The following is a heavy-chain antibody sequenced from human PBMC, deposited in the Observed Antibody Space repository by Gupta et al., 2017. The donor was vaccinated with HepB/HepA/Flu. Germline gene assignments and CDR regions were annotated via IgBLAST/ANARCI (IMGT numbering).Heavy chain of an antibody. CDR2: IIWNSGSR. CDR1: GFTFDDDA. J-gene: IGHJ3*02. Sequence: EVQLVESGGGLVQPGSSLRLSCAASGFTFDDDAMHWVRHGPGTVLAWVSGIIWNSGSRGYAYSVKGRFTISRDNAKNSLYLQMNSLRAEDTALYYWAAVRRLMVDGPDDAFDIWGQGTMVTVSS. CDR3: AAVRRLMVDGPDDAFDI. D-gene: IGHD2-8*01. V-gene: IGHV3-9*01.